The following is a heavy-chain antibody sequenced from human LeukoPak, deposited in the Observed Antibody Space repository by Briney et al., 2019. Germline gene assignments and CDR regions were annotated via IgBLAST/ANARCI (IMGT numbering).Heavy chain of an antibody. J-gene: IGHJ1*01. CDR3: ASPETGVLLWFGELFPGFQH. CDR2: IYHSGST. CDR1: GYSISSGYY. Sequence: KPSETLSLTCTVSGYSISSGYYWGWIRQPPGKGLEWIGSIYHSGSTYYNPSLKSRVTISVDTSKNQFSLKLSSVTAADTAVYYCASPETGVLLWFGELFPGFQHWGQGTLVTVSS. D-gene: IGHD3-10*01. V-gene: IGHV4-38-2*02.